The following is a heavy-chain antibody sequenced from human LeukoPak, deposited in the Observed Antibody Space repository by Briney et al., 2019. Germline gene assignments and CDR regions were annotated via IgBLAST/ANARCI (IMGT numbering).Heavy chain of an antibody. CDR1: GFTVSSNY. Sequence: GGSLRLSCAASGFTVSSNYMSWVRQAPGKGLEWVSVIYSGGSIYYADSVKGRFTISRDNSKNTMYLQMNSLKGEDTAVYYCARRSNPPGRIDHWGQGTLVTVSS. J-gene: IGHJ4*02. CDR2: IYSGGSI. CDR3: ARRSNPPGRIDH. V-gene: IGHV3-66*04. D-gene: IGHD1-14*01.